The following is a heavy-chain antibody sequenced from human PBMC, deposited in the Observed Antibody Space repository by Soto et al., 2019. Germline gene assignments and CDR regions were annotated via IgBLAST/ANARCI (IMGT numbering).Heavy chain of an antibody. V-gene: IGHV3-74*01. D-gene: IGHD1-20*01. CDR3: ARRGPVTGLAY. CDR1: GFTFSSYW. CDR2: INTDESST. Sequence: EVQLVESGGGLVQPGGSLRLSCAASGFTFSSYWMHWVRQAPGKGLVWVSRINTDESSTTYADSVKGRFTISRDNAKNTLSLQMNIRRAEDTAVYYCARRGPVTGLAYWGQGTRVTVSS. J-gene: IGHJ4*02.